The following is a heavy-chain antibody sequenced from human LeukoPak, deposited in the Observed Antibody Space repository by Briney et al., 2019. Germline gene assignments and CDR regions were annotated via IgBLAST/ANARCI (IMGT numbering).Heavy chain of an antibody. Sequence: ASVKVSCKASGGTFSSYAISWVRQAPGQGLEWVGGIIPIFGTANYAQKFQGRVTITTDESTSTAYMELSSLRSEDTAVYYCARGRGIGTAGPVWTFDYWGQGTLVTVSS. CDR1: GGTFSSYA. D-gene: IGHD6-13*01. CDR2: IIPIFGTA. V-gene: IGHV1-69*05. J-gene: IGHJ4*02. CDR3: ARGRGIGTAGPVWTFDY.